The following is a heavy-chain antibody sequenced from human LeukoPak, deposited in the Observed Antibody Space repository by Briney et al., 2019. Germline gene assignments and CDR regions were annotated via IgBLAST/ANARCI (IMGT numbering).Heavy chain of an antibody. V-gene: IGHV3-66*01. CDR1: GFTVSSNY. CDR3: ARVKGGTAMAIDY. Sequence: GGSLRLSCAASGFTVSSNYMSWVRQAPGKGLEGVPVIYSGGSTYYADSVKGRFTISRDNSKNTLYLQMNSLRAEDTAVYYCARVKGGTAMAIDYWGQGTLVTVSS. D-gene: IGHD5-18*01. CDR2: IYSGGST. J-gene: IGHJ4*02.